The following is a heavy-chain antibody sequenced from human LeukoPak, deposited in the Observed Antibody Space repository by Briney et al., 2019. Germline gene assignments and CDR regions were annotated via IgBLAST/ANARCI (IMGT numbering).Heavy chain of an antibody. CDR1: GFNFRAYA. CDR2: ISGSGGTT. V-gene: IGHV3-23*01. Sequence: GGSVRHSCAASGFNFRAYAMTWVRQAPGKGLDWVSGISGSGGTTYYADSVRGRFTISRDNSKNTVYLQLNNLRAEDTAVYYCAKDGVATQHALDIWGHGTMVTVSS. J-gene: IGHJ3*02. CDR3: AKDGVATQHALDI. D-gene: IGHD5-12*01.